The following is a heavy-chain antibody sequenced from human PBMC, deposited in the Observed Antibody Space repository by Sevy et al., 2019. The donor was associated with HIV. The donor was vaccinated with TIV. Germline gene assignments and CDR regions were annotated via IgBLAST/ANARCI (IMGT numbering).Heavy chain of an antibody. V-gene: IGHV3-48*03. CDR1: GFIFSSYE. CDR2: ISNSGSAL. Sequence: GGSLRLSCAASGFIFSSYEMNWVRQAPGKGLEWISYISNSGSALYYSDSVKGRFTISRDSSKNTVYLQMNSLRGEDTAVYYCAKRPTAAWGQGTLVTVSS. J-gene: IGHJ5*02. CDR3: AKRPTAA.